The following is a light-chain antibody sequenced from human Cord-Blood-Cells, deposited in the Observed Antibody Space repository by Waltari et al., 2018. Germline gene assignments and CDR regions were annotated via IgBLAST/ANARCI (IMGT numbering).Light chain of an antibody. Sequence: EIVLTQSPATLSLSPGERATLSCRASQSISSYLAVYQQKPGQAPRLLIYDASNRATGIPARFSGSGSGTDFTLTISSLEPEDFAVYYCQQRSNWPPTFGPGTKVDIK. V-gene: IGKV3-11*01. CDR3: QQRSNWPPT. CDR2: DAS. J-gene: IGKJ3*01. CDR1: QSISSY.